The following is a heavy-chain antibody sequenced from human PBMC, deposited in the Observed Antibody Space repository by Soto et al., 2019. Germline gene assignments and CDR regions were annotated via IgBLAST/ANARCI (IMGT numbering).Heavy chain of an antibody. CDR2: IISMFGTA. V-gene: IGHV1-69*01. D-gene: IGHD6-13*01. CDR1: GGAFITSS. Sequence: QVQLAQSGAEVKKPGSSVKVSCKASGGAFITSSISWVRQAPGQGLEWMGGIISMFGTANYPQKFQGRVTITADESTSTAYMELSSLRSEDTAVYYCAREFIAASFGYYGMDVWGQGTTVTVSS. J-gene: IGHJ6*02. CDR3: AREFIAASFGYYGMDV.